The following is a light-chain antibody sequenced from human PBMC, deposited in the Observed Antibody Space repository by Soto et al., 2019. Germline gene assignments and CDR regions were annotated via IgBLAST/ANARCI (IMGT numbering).Light chain of an antibody. V-gene: IGKV3-20*01. CDR2: GAS. CDR1: QSVSSSY. Sequence: EIVLTQSPGTLSLSPGERATLSCRASQSVSSSYLAWYQQKPGQAPRLLIYGASSRATGIPDRFSGSGSGTDFTLTISRLEPEDFAVYYCQQYGSSPRIRFTFGPGTKVDIK. CDR3: QQYGSSPRIRFT. J-gene: IGKJ3*01.